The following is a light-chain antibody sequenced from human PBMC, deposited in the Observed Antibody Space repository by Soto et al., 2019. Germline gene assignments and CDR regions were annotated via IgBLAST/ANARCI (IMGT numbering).Light chain of an antibody. CDR1: QSVSSN. CDR2: GAS. Sequence: EIVMTQSPATLYLSPWERATLSWSASQSVSSNLAWYQQRPGQASRLIIDGASTRAPGIPARFSGSGSGTEFTLTNSSLQSGDFAVYYCQQYNIWPPLTFGQGTKLEI. J-gene: IGKJ2*01. CDR3: QQYNIWPPLT. V-gene: IGKV3-15*01.